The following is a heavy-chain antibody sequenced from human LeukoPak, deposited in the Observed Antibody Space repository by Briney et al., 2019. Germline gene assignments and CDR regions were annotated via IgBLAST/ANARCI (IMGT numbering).Heavy chain of an antibody. D-gene: IGHD4-17*01. CDR1: GGPISSSSYY. J-gene: IGHJ1*01. CDR2: IYYSGST. Sequence: PSETLSLTCTVSGGPISSSSYYWGWIRQPPGKGLEWIGSIYYSGSTYYNPSLKSRVTISVDKSKNQFSLNLSSLTAADTAVYYCASGDYEYFQHWGQGTLVTVSS. CDR3: ASGDYEYFQH. V-gene: IGHV4-39*07.